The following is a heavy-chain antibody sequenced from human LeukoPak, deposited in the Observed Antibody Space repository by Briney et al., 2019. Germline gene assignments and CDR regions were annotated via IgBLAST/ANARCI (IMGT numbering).Heavy chain of an antibody. CDR2: ISYSGST. Sequence: SETLSLTCTVSGGSISSSSYYWGWIRQPPGKGLEWIGYISYSGSTYYNPSLKSRVTISLNRSKNQFSLKLGSVTAADTAVYYCARGELTMTGTFDYWGQGTLVTVSS. J-gene: IGHJ4*02. V-gene: IGHV4-30-4*08. CDR3: ARGELTMTGTFDY. CDR1: GGSISSSSYY. D-gene: IGHD1-7*01.